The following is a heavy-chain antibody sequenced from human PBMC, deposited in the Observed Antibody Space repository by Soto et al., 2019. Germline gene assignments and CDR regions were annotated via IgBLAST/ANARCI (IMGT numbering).Heavy chain of an antibody. V-gene: IGHV3-74*01. D-gene: IGHD2-21*02. CDR3: ARARGRYVVVTAIHQ. Sequence: SLRLSCAAYGFTFSSYWMHWVRQAPGKGLVWVSRINSDGSSTSYADSVKGRFTISRDNAKNTLYLQMNSLRAEDTAVYYCARARGRYVVVTAIHQWGQGTLVTVSS. CDR2: INSDGSST. J-gene: IGHJ4*02. CDR1: GFTFSSYW.